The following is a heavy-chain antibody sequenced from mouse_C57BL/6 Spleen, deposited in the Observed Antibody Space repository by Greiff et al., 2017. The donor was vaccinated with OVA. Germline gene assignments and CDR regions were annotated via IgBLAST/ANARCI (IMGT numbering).Heavy chain of an antibody. J-gene: IGHJ3*01. Sequence: QVQLQQSGPELVKPGASVKISCKASGYAFSSSWMNWVKQRPGKGLEWIGRIYPGDGDTNYNGKFKGKATLTADKSSSTAYMQLSSLTSEDSAVYFCARSDGNSPFAYWGQGTLVTVSA. CDR1: GYAFSSSW. CDR3: ARSDGNSPFAY. D-gene: IGHD2-1*01. CDR2: IYPGDGDT. V-gene: IGHV1-82*01.